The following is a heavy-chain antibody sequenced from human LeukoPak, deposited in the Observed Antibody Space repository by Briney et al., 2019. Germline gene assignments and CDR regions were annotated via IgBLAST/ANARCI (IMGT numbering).Heavy chain of an antibody. CDR1: GYTFTGYY. V-gene: IGHV1-2*02. CDR2: INPNSGGT. Sequence: ASVKVSCKASGYTFTGYYMHWVRQAPGQGLEWMGWINPNSGGTNYAQKFQGRVTMTRGTSISTAYMELSRLRSDDTAVYYCAREDIYYYGSGSSHFNWFDPWGQGTLVTVSS. J-gene: IGHJ5*02. D-gene: IGHD3-10*01. CDR3: AREDIYYYGSGSSHFNWFDP.